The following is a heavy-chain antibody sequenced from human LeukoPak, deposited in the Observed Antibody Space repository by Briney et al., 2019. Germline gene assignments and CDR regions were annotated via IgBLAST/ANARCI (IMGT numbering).Heavy chain of an antibody. J-gene: IGHJ4*02. Sequence: GGSLRLSCAASGFTFSSYGMHWVRQAPGKGLEWVAVIWYDGSNKYYADSVKGRFTISRDNSKNTLYLQMNSLRAEDTAVYYCAKILVGVTPFDYWGQGTLVTVSS. V-gene: IGHV3-30*02. CDR2: IWYDGSNK. CDR1: GFTFSSYG. D-gene: IGHD3-10*01. CDR3: AKILVGVTPFDY.